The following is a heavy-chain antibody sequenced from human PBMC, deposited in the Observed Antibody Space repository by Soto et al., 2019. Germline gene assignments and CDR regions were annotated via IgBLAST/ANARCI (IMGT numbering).Heavy chain of an antibody. CDR3: ARDRHIVVVTDSLDYYYGMDV. V-gene: IGHV1-69*06. CDR2: IIPIFGTA. CDR1: GGTFSSYA. D-gene: IGHD2-21*02. J-gene: IGHJ6*02. Sequence: EASVKVSCKASGGTFSSYAISWVRQAPGQGLEWMGGIIPIFGTANYAQKFQGRVTITADKSTSTAYMELSSLRSEDTAVYYCARDRHIVVVTDSLDYYYGMDVWGQGTTVTVSS.